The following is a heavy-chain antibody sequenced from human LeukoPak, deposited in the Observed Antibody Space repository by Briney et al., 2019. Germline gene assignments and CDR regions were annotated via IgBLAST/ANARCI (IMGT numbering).Heavy chain of an antibody. D-gene: IGHD2-2*01. CDR1: GYTFTGYY. Sequence: ASVKVSCKASGYTFTGYYMHWVRQARGQGLEWMGGINPNSGGTNYAQKFQGRVTMTRDTSISTAYMELSRLRSDDTAVYYCARVYCSSTSCSNWFDPWGQGTLVTVSS. V-gene: IGHV1-2*02. CDR3: ARVYCSSTSCSNWFDP. J-gene: IGHJ5*02. CDR2: INPNSGGT.